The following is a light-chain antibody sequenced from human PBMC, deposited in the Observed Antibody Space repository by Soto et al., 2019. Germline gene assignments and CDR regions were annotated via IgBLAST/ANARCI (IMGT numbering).Light chain of an antibody. J-gene: IGKJ1*01. V-gene: IGKV3-20*01. CDR1: QSVSSSH. CDR2: GAS. Sequence: EIGLTQSPGTLSWSPGERATLSCRASQSVSSSHLAWYQQKPGQAPRLLIYGASSRATGIPDRFSGSGSGTDFTLTISRLEPEDFAVYYCQQYGSSRKTFGQGTKVDNK. CDR3: QQYGSSRKT.